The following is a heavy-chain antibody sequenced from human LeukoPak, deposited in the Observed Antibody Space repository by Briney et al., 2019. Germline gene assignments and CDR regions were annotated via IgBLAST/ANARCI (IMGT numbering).Heavy chain of an antibody. Sequence: TLSLTCTVSGGSISSGGYYWSWIRQHPGKGLEWIGYIYYSGSTYYNPSLKSRVTISVDTSKNQFSLKLSSVTAADTAVYYCARAGRRPSYYYDSSGQGWYFDLWGRGTLVTVSS. D-gene: IGHD3-22*01. CDR1: GGSISSGGYY. V-gene: IGHV4-31*03. CDR2: IYYSGST. CDR3: ARAGRRPSYYYDSSGQGWYFDL. J-gene: IGHJ2*01.